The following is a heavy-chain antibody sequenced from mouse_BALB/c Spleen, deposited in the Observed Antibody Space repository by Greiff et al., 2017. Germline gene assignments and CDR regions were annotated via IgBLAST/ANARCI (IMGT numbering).Heavy chain of an antibody. CDR2: ISSGGST. Sequence: EVKLVESGGGLVKPGGSLKLSCAASGFTFSSYAMSWVRQTPEKRLEWVASISSGGSTYYPDSVKGRFTISRDNARNILYLQMSSLRSEDTAMYYCARGRENGNPAWFAYWGQGTLVTVSA. V-gene: IGHV5-6-5*01. J-gene: IGHJ3*01. D-gene: IGHD2-1*01. CDR3: ARGRENGNPAWFAY. CDR1: GFTFSSYA.